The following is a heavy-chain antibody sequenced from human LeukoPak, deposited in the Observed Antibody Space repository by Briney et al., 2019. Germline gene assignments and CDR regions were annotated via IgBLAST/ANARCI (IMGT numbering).Heavy chain of an antibody. CDR1: GFTFSSYA. J-gene: IGHJ5*02. V-gene: IGHV3-30*04. CDR3: ARVLSS. D-gene: IGHD2/OR15-2a*01. CDR2: ISYDGSNK. Sequence: PGGSLRLSCAASGFTFSSYAMHWVRQAPGRGLEWVAVISYDGSNKYYADSVKGRFTISRDNSKNTLYLQMNSLRAEDTAVYYCARVLSSWGQGTLVTVSS.